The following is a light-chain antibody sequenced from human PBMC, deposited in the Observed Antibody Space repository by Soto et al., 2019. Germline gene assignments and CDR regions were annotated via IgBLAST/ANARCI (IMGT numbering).Light chain of an antibody. J-gene: IGLJ2*01. CDR1: SSDVGGYNY. V-gene: IGLV2-14*01. Sequence: QSALTQPASVSGSPGQLITISCTGTSSDVGGYNYVSWYQQHPGKAPKLMIYEVSNRPSGVSNRFSGSKSGNTASLTISGLQAEDEADYYCSSYTSSITDVVFGGGTKLTVL. CDR2: EVS. CDR3: SSYTSSITDVV.